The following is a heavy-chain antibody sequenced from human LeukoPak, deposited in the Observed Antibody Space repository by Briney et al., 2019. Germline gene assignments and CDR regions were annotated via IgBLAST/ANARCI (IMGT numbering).Heavy chain of an antibody. CDR1: GGSFSGYY. CDR2: INHSGST. CDR3: ARRGGYGDSYWYFDL. Sequence: KTSETLSLTCAVYGGSFSGYYWSWIRQPPGKGLEWIGEINHSGSTNYNPSLKSRVTISVDTSKNQFSLKLSSVTAADTAVYYCARRGGYGDSYWYFDLWGRGTLVTVSS. J-gene: IGHJ2*01. V-gene: IGHV4-34*01. D-gene: IGHD4-17*01.